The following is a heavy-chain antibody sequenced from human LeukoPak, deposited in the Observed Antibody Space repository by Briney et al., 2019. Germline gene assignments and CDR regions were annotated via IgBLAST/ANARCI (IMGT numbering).Heavy chain of an antibody. CDR1: GFTFSSYS. Sequence: GGSLRLSCAASGFTFSSYSMNWVRQAPGKGLEWVSSISSSSSYIYYADSVKGRFTISRDNAKNSLYLQMNSLRAEDTAVYYCARVGDYSGSSLYYYYMDVWGKGTTVTVSS. J-gene: IGHJ6*03. CDR3: ARVGDYSGSSLYYYYMDV. V-gene: IGHV3-21*01. CDR2: ISSSSSYI. D-gene: IGHD1-26*01.